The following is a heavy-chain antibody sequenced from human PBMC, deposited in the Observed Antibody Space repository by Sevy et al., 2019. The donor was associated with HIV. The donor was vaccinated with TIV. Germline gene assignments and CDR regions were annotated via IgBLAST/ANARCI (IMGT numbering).Heavy chain of an antibody. CDR2: IYSGGST. Sequence: GGSLRLSCAASGFXVSSNYMXWVRQAPGKGLEWVSVIYSGGSTYYADSVKGRFTISRDNSKKTLYLQMNSLRGEDTDVYYCARDRGDGXNYGQFDXXGQGTLVTVSS. J-gene: IGHJ4*02. CDR1: GFXVSSNY. D-gene: IGHD3-10*01. V-gene: IGHV3-53*01. CDR3: ARDRGDGXNYGQFDX.